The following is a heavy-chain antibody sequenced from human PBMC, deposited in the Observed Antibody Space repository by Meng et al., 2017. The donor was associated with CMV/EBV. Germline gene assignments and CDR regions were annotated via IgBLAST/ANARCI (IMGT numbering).Heavy chain of an antibody. CDR3: AGVQWLDRPFDY. D-gene: IGHD5-12*01. CDR1: GSTFSSYS. J-gene: IGHJ4*02. CDR2: ISSSSSYI. V-gene: IGHV3-21*01. Sequence: EVQLVESGGGLVKPGGSLRLSCAASGSTFSSYSMNWVRQAPGKGLEWVSSISSSSSYIYYADSVKGRFTISRDNAKNSLYLQMNSLRAEDTAVYYCAGVQWLDRPFDYWGQGTLVTVSS.